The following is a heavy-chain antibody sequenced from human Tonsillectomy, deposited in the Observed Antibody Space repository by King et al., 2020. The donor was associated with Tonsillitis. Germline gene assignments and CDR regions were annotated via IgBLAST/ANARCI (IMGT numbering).Heavy chain of an antibody. CDR3: AKDSDIVVLPLFDY. CDR1: GFTFNSYA. D-gene: IGHD2-2*01. J-gene: IGHJ4*02. Sequence: VQLVESGGGLVQPGGSLRLSCAASGFTFNSYAMTWVRQAPGKVLEWVSSISGAGRTPYNADSGQGRSTFSRDNSRNTLDLQMNSLRAEDTALYYCAKDSDIVVLPLFDYWGQGTLVTVSA. V-gene: IGHV3-23*04. CDR2: ISGAGRTP.